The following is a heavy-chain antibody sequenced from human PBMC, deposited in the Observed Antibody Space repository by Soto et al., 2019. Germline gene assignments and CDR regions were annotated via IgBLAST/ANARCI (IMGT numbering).Heavy chain of an antibody. CDR3: AGLGCGGVLDILAARPLGWFDP. CDR2: MIPILGTA. CDR1: GGTFNSYS. J-gene: IGHJ5*02. D-gene: IGHD6-6*01. V-gene: IGHV1-69*06. Sequence: ASVKVSCKASGGTFNSYSINWVRQAPGQGLEWMGGMIPILGTANYAQKFQGRVTITADKSTSTAYMELSTLRSEDTAMYYCAGLGCGGVLDILAARPLGWFDPWGQGTLVTVSS.